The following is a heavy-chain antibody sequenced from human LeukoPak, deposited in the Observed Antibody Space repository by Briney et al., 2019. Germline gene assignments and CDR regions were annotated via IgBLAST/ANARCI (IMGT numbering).Heavy chain of an antibody. J-gene: IGHJ4*02. Sequence: ASVKVSCKASGYTFTGYYMHWVRQAPGQGLEWMGWINPNSGGTNYAQKFQGRATMTRDTSISTAYMELSRLRSDDTAVYYCARSMATTHLFDYWGQGTLATVSS. D-gene: IGHD5-24*01. CDR1: GYTFTGYY. CDR2: INPNSGGT. CDR3: ARSMATTHLFDY. V-gene: IGHV1-2*02.